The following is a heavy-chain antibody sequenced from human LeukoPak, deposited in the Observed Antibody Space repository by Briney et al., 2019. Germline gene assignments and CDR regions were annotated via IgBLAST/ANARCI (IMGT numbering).Heavy chain of an antibody. D-gene: IGHD1-26*01. J-gene: IGHJ5*02. CDR2: ISSSSSTI. CDR3: ARAGSYVNP. Sequence: GGSLRLSXAASGFTFSSYSMNWVRQAPGKGLEWVSYISSSSSTIDYADSVKGRFTISRDNAKNSLYLQMNSLRAEDTAVYYCARAGSYVNPWGRGTLVTVSS. V-gene: IGHV3-48*01. CDR1: GFTFSSYS.